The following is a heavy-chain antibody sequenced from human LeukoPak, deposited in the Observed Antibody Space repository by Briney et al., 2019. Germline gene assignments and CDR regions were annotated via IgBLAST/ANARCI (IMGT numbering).Heavy chain of an antibody. CDR2: ISGSGGST. Sequence: PGGSLRLSCAASGFTFSSYAMSWVRQAPGKGLEWVSAISGSGGSTYYADSVKGRFTISRDNSKNTLYLQMNSLRAEDTAVYYCAKTKVVAAMLDNWFDPWGQGTLVTVSS. CDR1: GFTFSSYA. CDR3: AKTKVVAAMLDNWFDP. J-gene: IGHJ5*02. D-gene: IGHD2-15*01. V-gene: IGHV3-23*01.